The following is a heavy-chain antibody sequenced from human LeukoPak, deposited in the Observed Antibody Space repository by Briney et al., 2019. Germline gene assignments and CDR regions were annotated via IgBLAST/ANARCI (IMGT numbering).Heavy chain of an antibody. J-gene: IGHJ4*02. CDR1: GFTFSSYG. Sequence: PGGTLRLSCAASGFTFSSYGMSWVRQAPGKGLEWVSAISGSGGSTYYADFVKGRFTISRDNSKNTLYLQMNSLRAEDTAVYYCAKRMDYYDSSGYYLYYFDYWGQGTLVTVSS. CDR2: ISGSGGST. V-gene: IGHV3-23*01. D-gene: IGHD3-22*01. CDR3: AKRMDYYDSSGYYLYYFDY.